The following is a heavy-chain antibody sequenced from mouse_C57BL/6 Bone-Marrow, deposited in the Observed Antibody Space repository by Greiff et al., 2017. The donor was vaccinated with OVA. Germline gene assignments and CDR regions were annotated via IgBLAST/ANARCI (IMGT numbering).Heavy chain of an antibody. V-gene: IGHV1-15*01. CDR3: TKRGGVRPAMDY. CDR1: GYTFTDYE. CDR2: IDPETGGT. Sequence: QVQLQQSGAELVRPGASVTLSCKASGYTFTDYEMHWVKQTPVHGLEWIGAIDPETGGTAYNQKFKGKAILTADKSSSTAYMELRSLTSEDSAVYYCTKRGGVRPAMDYWGQGTSVTVSS. D-gene: IGHD2-14*01. J-gene: IGHJ4*01.